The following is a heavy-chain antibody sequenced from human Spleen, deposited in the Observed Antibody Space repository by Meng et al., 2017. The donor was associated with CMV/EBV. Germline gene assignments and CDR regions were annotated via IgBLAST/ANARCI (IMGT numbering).Heavy chain of an antibody. CDR3: ARALRDNDNWFDP. D-gene: IGHD5-24*01. J-gene: IGHJ5*02. V-gene: IGHV3-23*01. CDR2: ISGSASGT. Sequence: GGSLRLSCTASGFSFSGYAMSWVRQAPGKGLEWVSGISGSASGTFYADSVKGRFTMSRDNSKNTLYLQMNSLRAEDTAVFYCARALRDNDNWFDPWGQGTLVTVSS. CDR1: GFSFSGYA.